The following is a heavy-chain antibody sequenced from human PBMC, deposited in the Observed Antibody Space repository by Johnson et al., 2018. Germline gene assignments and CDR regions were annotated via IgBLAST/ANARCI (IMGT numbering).Heavy chain of an antibody. D-gene: IGHD2-15*01. V-gene: IGHV3-74*01. CDR1: GITFSSNW. J-gene: IGHJ3*02. CDR2: INSDGSST. CDR3: ARDRCYGDAFDI. Sequence: VQLVQSGGGLVQHGGPLSLSCAASGITFSSNWMHWVRQDPGKGLVWVSRINSDGSSTRYADSVQGRFTISRDTDKNTLDLKMNSLRAEETAVYYCARDRCYGDAFDIWGQGTMVTVSS.